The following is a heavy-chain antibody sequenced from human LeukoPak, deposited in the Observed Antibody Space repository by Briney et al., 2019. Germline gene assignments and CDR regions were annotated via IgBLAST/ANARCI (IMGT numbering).Heavy chain of an antibody. CDR2: ISSSGSTI. V-gene: IGHV3-48*03. J-gene: IGHJ4*02. CDR1: GFTFSSYE. Sequence: PGGSLRLSCAASGFTFSSYEMKWVRHAPGKGLEWVSYISSSGSTIYYADSVKGRFTISRDNAKNTLYLQKNSLRAEDTAVYYCAREGGYDPFEYWGREPWSPSPQ. CDR3: AREGGYDPFEY. D-gene: IGHD5-12*01.